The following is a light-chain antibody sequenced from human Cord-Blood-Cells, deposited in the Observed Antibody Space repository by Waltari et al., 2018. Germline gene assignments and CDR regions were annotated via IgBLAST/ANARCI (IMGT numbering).Light chain of an antibody. J-gene: IGKJ3*01. CDR1: QSVLYSSNNKNY. V-gene: IGKV4-1*01. Sequence: DIVMTQSPDSLAVSLVERATINCKSSQSVLYSSNNKNYLAWYQQKPGQPPKLLIYWASTRESGVPDRFSGSGSGTDFTLTISSLQAEDVAVYYCQQYYTLFTFGPGTKVDIK. CDR3: QQYYTLFT. CDR2: WAS.